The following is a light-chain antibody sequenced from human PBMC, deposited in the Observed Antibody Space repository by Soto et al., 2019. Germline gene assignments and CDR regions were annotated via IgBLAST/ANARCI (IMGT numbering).Light chain of an antibody. CDR1: QGISSY. V-gene: IGKV1-9*01. CDR3: QPLITSPFT. Sequence: DIQLTQSPSSLSASVGDRVTITCRASQGISSYLAWYQQKPGKAPNLLIYAASTLQSGVPSRFSGSGSGTDFTLTISSLQPEDLAPYYCQPLITSPFTLGPETKVDIK. J-gene: IGKJ3*01. CDR2: AAS.